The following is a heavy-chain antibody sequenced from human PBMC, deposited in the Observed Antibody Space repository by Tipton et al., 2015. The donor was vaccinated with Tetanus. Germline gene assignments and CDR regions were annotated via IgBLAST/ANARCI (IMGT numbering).Heavy chain of an antibody. V-gene: IGHV3-33*01. D-gene: IGHD2-15*01. J-gene: IGHJ4*02. CDR2: SWYDGTDK. Sequence: SLRLSCAASGFIFSSYGIHWVRQAPGKGLEWVAVSWYDGTDKYYADSVKGRFTISRDNSKNTLYLQMNSLRAEDTAVYYCAREADCSGGSCFSGGFDNWGQGTQVTVPS. CDR1: GFIFSSYG. CDR3: AREADCSGGSCFSGGFDN.